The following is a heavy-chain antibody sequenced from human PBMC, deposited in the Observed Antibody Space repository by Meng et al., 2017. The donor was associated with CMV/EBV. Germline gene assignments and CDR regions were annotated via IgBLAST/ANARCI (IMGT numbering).Heavy chain of an antibody. CDR3: ARITGKPEYSSPGY. D-gene: IGHD6-6*01. V-gene: IGHV1-2*02. Sequence: ASVKVSCKASGYTFTGYYVHWVRQAPGQGLEWMGWINPVSGGTNYAQKFQGRVTMTSDTSISTAYMDLSRLRYDDTAVYYCARITGKPEYSSPGYWGQGTLVTVSS. J-gene: IGHJ4*02. CDR2: INPVSGGT. CDR1: GYTFTGYY.